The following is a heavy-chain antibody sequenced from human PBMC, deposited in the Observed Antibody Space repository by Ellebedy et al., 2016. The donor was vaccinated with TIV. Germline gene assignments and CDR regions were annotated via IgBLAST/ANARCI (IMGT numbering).Heavy chain of an antibody. CDR2: INHSGST. D-gene: IGHD6-13*01. Sequence: SETLSLTXAVYGGSFSGYYWSWIRQPPGKGLEWIGEINHSGSTNYNPSLKSRVTISLDTSKNQFSLKLSSVTAADTAVYYCARGKFRIAAAGMGTFDYWGQGTLVTVSS. CDR3: ARGKFRIAAAGMGTFDY. V-gene: IGHV4-34*01. J-gene: IGHJ4*02. CDR1: GGSFSGYY.